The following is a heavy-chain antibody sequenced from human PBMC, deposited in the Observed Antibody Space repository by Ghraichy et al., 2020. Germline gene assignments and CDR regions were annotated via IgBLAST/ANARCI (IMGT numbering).Heavy chain of an antibody. D-gene: IGHD6-19*01. CDR3: ANLWGIAAANTAVAGTGEFDY. Sequence: ASVKVSCKASGYTFTSYYMHWVRQAPGQGLEWMGIINPSGGSTSYAQKFQGRVTMTRDTSTSTVYMELSSLRSEDTAVYYCANLWGIAAANTAVAGTGEFDYWGQGTLVTVSS. J-gene: IGHJ4*02. CDR1: GYTFTSYY. CDR2: INPSGGST. V-gene: IGHV1-46*01.